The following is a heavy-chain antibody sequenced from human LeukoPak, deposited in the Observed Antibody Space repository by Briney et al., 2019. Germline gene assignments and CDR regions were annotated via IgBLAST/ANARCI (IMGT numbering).Heavy chain of an antibody. CDR1: GGTFSGYA. CDR2: IIPIFGTT. J-gene: IGHJ6*03. CDR3: ARGASYYDILTGYYKSGVGYYYYYMDV. D-gene: IGHD3-9*01. Sequence: RRASVKVSCKASGGTFSGYAISWVRQAPGQGLEWMGGIIPIFGTTNYAQKFQGRVTITTDESTSTAYMELSSLSSEDTAVYYCARGASYYDILTGYYKSGVGYYYYYMDVWGKGTTVTVSS. V-gene: IGHV1-69*05.